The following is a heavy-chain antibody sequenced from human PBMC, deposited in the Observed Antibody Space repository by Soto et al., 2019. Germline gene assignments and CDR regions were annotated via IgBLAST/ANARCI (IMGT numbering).Heavy chain of an antibody. J-gene: IGHJ5*02. CDR1: GGSISSSSYY. CDR2: IYYSGST. D-gene: IGHD5-12*01. CDR3: ARDRDSGYEGDWFDP. V-gene: IGHV4-61*01. Sequence: SETLSLTCTGSGGSISSSSYYWGWIRQPPGKGLEWIGYIYYSGSTNYNPSLKSRVTISVDTSKNQFSLKLSSVTAADTAVYYCARDRDSGYEGDWFDPWGQGTLVTVSS.